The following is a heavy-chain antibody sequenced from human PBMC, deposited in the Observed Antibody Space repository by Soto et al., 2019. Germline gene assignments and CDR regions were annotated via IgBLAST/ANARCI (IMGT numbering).Heavy chain of an antibody. CDR2: INHGGST. J-gene: IGHJ4*02. Sequence: SETLSLTCAVYGGSFSGYYWSWIRQPPGKGLEWIGEINHGGSTNYNPSLKSRVTISVDTSKNQFSLKLSSVTAADTAVYYCARGRRPYYYDSSRAFFDYWGQGTLVTVSS. CDR1: GGSFSGYY. CDR3: ARGRRPYYYDSSRAFFDY. D-gene: IGHD3-22*01. V-gene: IGHV4-34*01.